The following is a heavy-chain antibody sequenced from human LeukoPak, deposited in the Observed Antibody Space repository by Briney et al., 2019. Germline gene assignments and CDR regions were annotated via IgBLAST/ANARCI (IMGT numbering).Heavy chain of an antibody. Sequence: ASVKVSCKVAGSSFTSNYITWGRQAPGHGLEWMGILYPRDGSTSYAQRFQDRVTVTRDTSTSTVHMELSGLRSEDTAVYYCARDQEGFVYWGQGALVSVCS. V-gene: IGHV1-46*01. J-gene: IGHJ4*02. CDR3: ARDQEGFVY. CDR2: LYPRDGST. CDR1: GSSFTSNY.